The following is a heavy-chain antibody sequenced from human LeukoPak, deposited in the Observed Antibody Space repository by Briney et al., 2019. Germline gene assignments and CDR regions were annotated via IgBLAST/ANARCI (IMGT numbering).Heavy chain of an antibody. J-gene: IGHJ4*02. CDR3: ARRSRPAAALDY. CDR2: IYYSGST. D-gene: IGHD6-13*01. Sequence: SETLSLTCTVSGGSISSSSYYWGWVRQPPGKGLEWIGSIYYSGSTYYNPSLKSRVTISVDTSKNQFSLKLSSVTAADTAVYYCARRSRPAAALDYWGQGTLVTVSS. CDR1: GGSISSSSYY. V-gene: IGHV4-39*01.